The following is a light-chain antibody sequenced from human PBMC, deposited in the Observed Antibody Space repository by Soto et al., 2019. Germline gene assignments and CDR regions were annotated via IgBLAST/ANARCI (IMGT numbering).Light chain of an antibody. V-gene: IGLV1-51*01. Sequence: QSVLTQPPSVSAAPGQKVTISCSGSSSNIGNNYVSWYRSLPGTAPKLLIYDSYKRPSGIPDRFSGSKSGTSATLGITGLQTGDEADYYCGTWDSSLSAVVFGGGTKLTVL. J-gene: IGLJ2*01. CDR1: SSNIGNNY. CDR3: GTWDSSLSAVV. CDR2: DSY.